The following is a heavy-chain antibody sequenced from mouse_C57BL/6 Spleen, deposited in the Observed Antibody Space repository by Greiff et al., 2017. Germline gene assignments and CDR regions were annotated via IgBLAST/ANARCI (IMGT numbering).Heavy chain of an antibody. V-gene: IGHV1-15*01. CDR3: TRGDTTVVATGAVGFAY. Sequence: VQLQQSGAELVRPGASVTLSCKASGYTFTDYEMHWVKQTPVHGLEWIGAIDPETGGTAYNQKFKGKAILTADKSSSTAYMGLRSLTSEDSAVYYWTRGDTTVVATGAVGFAYWGQGTLVTVSA. CDR2: IDPETGGT. CDR1: GYTFTDYE. J-gene: IGHJ3*01. D-gene: IGHD1-1*01.